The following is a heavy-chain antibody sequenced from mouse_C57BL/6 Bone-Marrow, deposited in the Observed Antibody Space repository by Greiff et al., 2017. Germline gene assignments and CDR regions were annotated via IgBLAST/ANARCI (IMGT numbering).Heavy chain of an antibody. Sequence: VKLMESGPGLVKPSQSLFLTCSITGFPITSGYYWSWIRQSPGKPLEWMGYITHSGETFYNPSLQSPISITREPSKNQFFLQLNSVTTEDTAMYYCAGDRYGNYGFAYWGQGTLVTVSA. J-gene: IGHJ3*01. V-gene: IGHV12-3*01. CDR1: GFPITSGYY. CDR2: ITHSGET. CDR3: AGDRYGNYGFAY. D-gene: IGHD2-10*02.